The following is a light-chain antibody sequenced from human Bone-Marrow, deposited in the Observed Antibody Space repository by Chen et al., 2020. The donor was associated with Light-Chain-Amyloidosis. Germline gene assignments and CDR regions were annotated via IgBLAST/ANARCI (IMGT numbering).Light chain of an antibody. CDR2: QAS. CDR1: QSIGSR. Sequence: DIQMTQSPSTLSASVGDRVTIACRASQSIGSRLAWYQQKPGKAPKLLISQASSLEFGVPSRFSGGGYGTDFTLTISSLQPDDFATYYCQQYNDNSWTFGQGTKVEVK. J-gene: IGKJ1*01. V-gene: IGKV1-5*03. CDR3: QQYNDNSWT.